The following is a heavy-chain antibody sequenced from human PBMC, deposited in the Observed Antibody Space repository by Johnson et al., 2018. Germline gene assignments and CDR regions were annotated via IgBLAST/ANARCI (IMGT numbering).Heavy chain of an antibody. J-gene: IGHJ3*02. Sequence: QLVESGGGVVQPGRSLRLSCAASGFTFSSYGMHWVRPAPGKGLEWVAVISYDGSNKYYADSVKGRFTISRDNSKNTLYLQMNSLRAEDTAVYYGAKDSRRGYSYGPQPGDAFDIWGQGTMVTVSS. V-gene: IGHV3-30*18. CDR3: AKDSRRGYSYGPQPGDAFDI. D-gene: IGHD5-18*01. CDR2: ISYDGSNK. CDR1: GFTFSSYG.